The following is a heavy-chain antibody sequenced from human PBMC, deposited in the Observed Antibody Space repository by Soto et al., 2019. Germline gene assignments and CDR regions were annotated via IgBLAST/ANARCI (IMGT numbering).Heavy chain of an antibody. D-gene: IGHD2-2*01. CDR2: IKQDGVEK. Sequence: EVQLVESGGGVVQPGGSLRLSCAASESTFSNYWMSWVRQAPGKGLEWVANIKQDGVEKYYVDSVKGRFTISRDNAKRSLYLHIHTLRAEDTAVYFCARVVRRNHHFDIWGQGTLVTVSS. CDR3: ARVVRRNHHFDI. J-gene: IGHJ4*02. CDR1: ESTFSNYW. V-gene: IGHV3-7*03.